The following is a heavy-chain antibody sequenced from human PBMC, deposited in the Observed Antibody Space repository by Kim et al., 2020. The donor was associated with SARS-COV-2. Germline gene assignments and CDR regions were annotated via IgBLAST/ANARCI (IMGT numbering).Heavy chain of an antibody. V-gene: IGHV3-11*05. D-gene: IGHD3-22*01. CDR2: T. CDR3: ATDGSSSMTN. Sequence: TNYADSLRGRLTSSRDNDKNTVSLQMNNLSAADTAIYYCATDGSSSMTNWGQGTLLTVSS. J-gene: IGHJ4*02.